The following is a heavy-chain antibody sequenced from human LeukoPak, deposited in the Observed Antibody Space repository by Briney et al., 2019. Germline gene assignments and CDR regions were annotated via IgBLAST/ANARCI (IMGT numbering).Heavy chain of an antibody. D-gene: IGHD3-10*01. V-gene: IGHV3-30*04. CDR2: SSSDGSRA. CDR1: GFSFSDYS. CDR3: VRGNGPGSFLMDY. Sequence: GGSLRLSCAASGFSFSDYSVHWVRQAPGKGLEWVAFSSSDGSRAYYEDSVKGRFTVSRDNSKNPLCLQMSSLRPEDTAVYYCVRGNGPGSFLMDYWDQGTRVTVSS. J-gene: IGHJ4*02.